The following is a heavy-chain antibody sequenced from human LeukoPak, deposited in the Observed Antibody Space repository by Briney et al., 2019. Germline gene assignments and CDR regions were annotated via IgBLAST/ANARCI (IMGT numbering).Heavy chain of an antibody. V-gene: IGHV3-7*01. CDR2: IKQEGSEE. D-gene: IGHD1-26*01. CDR3: ARLMGDRTIYDS. CDR1: GFTFRSHW. Sequence: PGGSLRLSCAASGFTFRSHWMSWVRQPPGDELEWVASIKQEGSEEYYVDSVRGRFTVSRDNAKNSLYLQMNSLRAEDTAVYYCARLMGDRTIYDSWGQGTLVTVSS. J-gene: IGHJ4*02.